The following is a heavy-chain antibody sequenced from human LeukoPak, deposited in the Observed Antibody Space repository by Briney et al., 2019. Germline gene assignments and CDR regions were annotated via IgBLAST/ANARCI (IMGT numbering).Heavy chain of an antibody. D-gene: IGHD1-26*01. J-gene: IGHJ3*02. CDR1: GGSISSGGYY. CDR3: ARDESYSGSYYPDALDI. V-gene: IGHV4-30-2*01. Sequence: PSQTLSLTCTVSGGSISSGGYYWSWIRQPPGKGLEWIGYIYHSGSTYYNPSLKSRVTISVDRSKNQFSLKLSSVTAADTAVYYCARDESYSGSYYPDALDIWGQGTMVTVSS. CDR2: IYHSGST.